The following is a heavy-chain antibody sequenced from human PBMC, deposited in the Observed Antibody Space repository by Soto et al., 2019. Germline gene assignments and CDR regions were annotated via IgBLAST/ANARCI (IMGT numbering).Heavy chain of an antibody. Sequence: SVKVSCKASGGTFSRYAVSWVRQAPGQGLEWMGGIIPIFGTANYAQKFQGRVTITADESTSTAYIDLSSLRSEDTAVYFCARGGGEGELATPKAYGGQGTRPTVPS. J-gene: IGHJ4*02. CDR2: IIPIFGTA. D-gene: IGHD2-21*01. CDR3: ARGGGEGELATPKAY. V-gene: IGHV1-69*13. CDR1: GGTFSRYA.